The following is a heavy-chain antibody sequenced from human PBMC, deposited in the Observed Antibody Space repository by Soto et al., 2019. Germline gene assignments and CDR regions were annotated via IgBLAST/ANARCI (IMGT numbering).Heavy chain of an antibody. CDR3: AKDLEYYDFWSGRVY. J-gene: IGHJ4*02. CDR1: GFTFSSYA. D-gene: IGHD3-3*01. Sequence: EVQLLESGGGLVQPGGSLRLSCAASGFTFSSYAMSWVRQAPGKGLEWVSAISGSGGSTYYADSVKGRFTISRDNSKNTLYLQMHSLRAEDPAVYYCAKDLEYYDFWSGRVYWGQGTLVTVSS. V-gene: IGHV3-23*01. CDR2: ISGSGGST.